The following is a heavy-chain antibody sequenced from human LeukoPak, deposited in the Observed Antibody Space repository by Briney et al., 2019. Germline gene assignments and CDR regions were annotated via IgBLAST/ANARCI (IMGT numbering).Heavy chain of an antibody. CDR2: ISIGSSTI. D-gene: IGHD3-10*01. CDR3: ANSQPFGVWGYYMDV. V-gene: IGHV3-48*01. CDR1: GFTFRRFS. Sequence: GGSLRLSCAASGFTFRRFSMNWVRQVPGQGLEWVSYISIGSSTIYYGDSVKGRFTISRDNAKNSLYLQMNSLRAEDTAMYYCANSQPFGVWGYYMDVWGKGTTVTIFS. J-gene: IGHJ6*03.